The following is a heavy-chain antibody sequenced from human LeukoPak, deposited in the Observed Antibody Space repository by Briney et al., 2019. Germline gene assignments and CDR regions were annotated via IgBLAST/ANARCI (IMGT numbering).Heavy chain of an antibody. D-gene: IGHD4-11*01. J-gene: IGHJ6*03. CDR3: ARGSNYGYYYMDV. Sequence: GASVKVSCKASGGTFSSYTISWVRQAPGQGLEWMGRIIPILGIANYAQKFQGRVTITADKSTSTAYMELSSLRSEDTAVYYCARGSNYGYYYMDVWGKGTTVTVSS. CDR2: IIPILGIA. CDR1: GGTFSSYT. V-gene: IGHV1-69*02.